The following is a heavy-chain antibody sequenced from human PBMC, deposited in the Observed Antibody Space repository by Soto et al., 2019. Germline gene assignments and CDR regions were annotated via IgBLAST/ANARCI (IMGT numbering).Heavy chain of an antibody. J-gene: IGHJ5*02. CDR1: GYSFTNYW. CDR2: IYPSDSTT. D-gene: IGHD4-17*01. CDR3: ARHGFYGDYSSNYFDP. Sequence: LQISCKGSGYSFTNYWIAWVRQMPGKGLEYMGIIYPSDSTTRYGPSFQGQVTISADKSISTAYLQWNSLKASDTAMYYCARHGFYGDYSSNYFDPWGQGTLVTVSS. V-gene: IGHV5-51*01.